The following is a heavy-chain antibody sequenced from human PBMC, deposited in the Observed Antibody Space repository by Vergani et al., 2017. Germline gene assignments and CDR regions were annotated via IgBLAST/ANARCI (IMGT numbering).Heavy chain of an antibody. CDR2: INHSGST. V-gene: IGHV4-34*01. J-gene: IGHJ5*02. D-gene: IGHD5-18*01. CDR1: GGSFSGYY. CDR3: ARVPSAMVP. Sequence: QLQLQESGSGLLKPSETLSLTCAVYGGSFSGYYWSWIRKPPGKGLEWIGEINHSGSTNYNPSLKSRVTISVDTSKNQFSLKLSSVTAADTAVYYCARVPSAMVPWGQGTLVTVSS.